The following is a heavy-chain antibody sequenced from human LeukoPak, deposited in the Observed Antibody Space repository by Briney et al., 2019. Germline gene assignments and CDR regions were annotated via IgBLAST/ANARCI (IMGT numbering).Heavy chain of an antibody. CDR1: GGSISSGSYY. J-gene: IGHJ2*01. D-gene: IGHD3-22*01. V-gene: IGHV4-61*02. Sequence: SQTLSLTCTVSGGSISSGSYYWSWIRQPAGKGLEWIGRIYTSGSTNYNPSLKSQVTISVDTSKNQFSLKLSSVTAADTAVYYCARSGSGYYYVWYFDLWGHGTLVTVSS. CDR2: IYTSGST. CDR3: ARSGSGYYYVWYFDL.